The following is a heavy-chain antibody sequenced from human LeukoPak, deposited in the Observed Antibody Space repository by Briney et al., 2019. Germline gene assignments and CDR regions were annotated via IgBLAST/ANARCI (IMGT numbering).Heavy chain of an antibody. CDR3: ARQGSVVYYYMDV. CDR1: GYSFTSYW. CDR2: IYPGDSDT. Sequence: GESPKISCKGSGYSFTSYWIGWVRQMPGKGLEWMGIIYPGDSDTRYSPSFQGQVTISADKSISTAYLQWSSLKASDTAMYYCARQGSVVYYYMDVWGKGTTVTVSS. D-gene: IGHD1-26*01. J-gene: IGHJ6*03. V-gene: IGHV5-51*01.